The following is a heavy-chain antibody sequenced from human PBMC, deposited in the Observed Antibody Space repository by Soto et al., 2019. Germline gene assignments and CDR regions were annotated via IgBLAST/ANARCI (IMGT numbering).Heavy chain of an antibody. D-gene: IGHD3-22*01. CDR3: AKDLPTYYYDSSSGGFDY. CDR2: ISYDGSNK. V-gene: IGHV3-30*18. Sequence: QVQLVESGGGVVQPGRSLRLSCAASGFTFSSYGMHWVRQAPGKGLEWVAVISYDGSNKYYADSVKGRFTISRDNSKNTLYLQMNSLRAEDTAVYYSAKDLPTYYYDSSSGGFDYWGQGTLVTVSS. J-gene: IGHJ4*02. CDR1: GFTFSSYG.